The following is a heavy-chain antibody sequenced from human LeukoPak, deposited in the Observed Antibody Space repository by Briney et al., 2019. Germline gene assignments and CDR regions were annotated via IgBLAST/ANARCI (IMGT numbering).Heavy chain of an antibody. CDR3: AKDSRPMVRGVIGIDY. D-gene: IGHD3-10*01. Sequence: GGSLRLSCAASGFTFSSYAMSWVRQAPGKGLEWVSAISGSGGSTYYADSVKGRFTISRDNSKNTLYLQMNSLRAEDTAVYYCAKDSRPMVRGVIGIDYWGQGTLVTVSS. J-gene: IGHJ4*02. CDR1: GFTFSSYA. V-gene: IGHV3-23*01. CDR2: ISGSGGST.